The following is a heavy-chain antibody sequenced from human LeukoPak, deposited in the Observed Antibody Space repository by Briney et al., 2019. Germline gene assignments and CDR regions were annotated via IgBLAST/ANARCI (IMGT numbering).Heavy chain of an antibody. V-gene: IGHV3-43D*04. CDR2: ISWDGGTI. Sequence: GGSLRLSCAASGFTFDDYAMHWVRQGPGKGLEWVSFISWDGGTIYYADSVKGRFTISRDNSKNSLFLQMNSLRAEDTAFYYCAKDLRGGSYNFDYWGQGTLVTVSS. J-gene: IGHJ4*02. CDR3: AKDLRGGSYNFDY. CDR1: GFTFDDYA. D-gene: IGHD1-26*01.